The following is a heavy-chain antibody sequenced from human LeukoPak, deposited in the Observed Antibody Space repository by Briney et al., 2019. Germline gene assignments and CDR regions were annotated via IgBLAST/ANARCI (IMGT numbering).Heavy chain of an antibody. D-gene: IGHD3-22*01. V-gene: IGHV1-18*01. CDR3: ARDGEVTYYYDSSGYEFDY. CDR1: GYTFTSYG. Sequence: ASVKVSGKASGYTFTSYGISWVRQAPGQGLEWMGWISAYNGNTNYAQKLQGRVTMTTDTSTSTAYMELRSLRSDDTAVYYCARDGEVTYYYDSSGYEFDYWGQGTLVTVSS. J-gene: IGHJ4*02. CDR2: ISAYNGNT.